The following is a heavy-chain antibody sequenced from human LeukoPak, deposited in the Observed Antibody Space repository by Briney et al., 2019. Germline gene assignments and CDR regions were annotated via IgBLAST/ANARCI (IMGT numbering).Heavy chain of an antibody. Sequence: GASVKVSCTASGYTFTNSYMHWVRQAPGQGLEWMGIINPGGGATSYAQRFQGRITMTRDTSTTTVYMELSSLRSGDTAMYYCARDTWMQNRGWAFDIWGQGTMVTVSS. J-gene: IGHJ3*02. CDR3: ARDTWMQNRGWAFDI. D-gene: IGHD5-18*01. V-gene: IGHV1-46*01. CDR2: INPGGGAT. CDR1: GYTFTNSY.